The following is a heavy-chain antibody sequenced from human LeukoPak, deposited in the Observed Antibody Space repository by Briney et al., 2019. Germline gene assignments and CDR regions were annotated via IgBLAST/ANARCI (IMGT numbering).Heavy chain of an antibody. CDR1: GGTFSSLA. CDR3: ARDRSVGGSDY. Sequence: ASVKVSCKASGGTFSSLAINWVRQAPGQGLEWMGRIIPIFGTANYAQKLQGRVTLTADESTSKAYMELSSLTSEDTAVYYCARDRSVGGSDYWGQGTLVTVSS. D-gene: IGHD2-15*01. J-gene: IGHJ4*02. V-gene: IGHV1-69*13. CDR2: IIPIFGTA.